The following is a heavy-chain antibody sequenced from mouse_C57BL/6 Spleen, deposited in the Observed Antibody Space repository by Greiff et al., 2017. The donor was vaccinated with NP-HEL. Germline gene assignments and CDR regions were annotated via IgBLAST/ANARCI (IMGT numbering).Heavy chain of an antibody. J-gene: IGHJ4*01. CDR1: GYTFTSYW. Sequence: VQLQQPGAELVKPGASVKVSCKASGYTFTSYWMHWVKQRPGQGLEWIGRIHPSDSATNYNQKFKGKATLTVDKSSSTAYMQISSLTSEDTAVYYCARDYNGVYAMDYWGQGTSVTVSS. V-gene: IGHV1-74*01. CDR3: ARDYNGVYAMDY. D-gene: IGHD1-2*01. CDR2: IHPSDSAT.